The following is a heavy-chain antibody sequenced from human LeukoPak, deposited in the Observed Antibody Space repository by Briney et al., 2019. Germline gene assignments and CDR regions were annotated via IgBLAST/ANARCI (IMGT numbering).Heavy chain of an antibody. CDR2: INTDGSST. CDR1: KFTFSSYW. V-gene: IGHV3-74*01. J-gene: IGHJ3*02. CDR3: TRLLSDKDAFDI. D-gene: IGHD2/OR15-2a*01. Sequence: PGGSLRLSCAASKFTFSSYWMHWVRQAPGKGLVWVSRINTDGSSTNYADSVKGRFTISRDNAKNTLYLQMNSLRAEDTAVYYCTRLLSDKDAFDIWGQGTMVTVSS.